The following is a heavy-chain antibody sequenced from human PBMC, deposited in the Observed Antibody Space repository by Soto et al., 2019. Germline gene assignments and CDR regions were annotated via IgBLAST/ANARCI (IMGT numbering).Heavy chain of an antibody. CDR1: GYTFTSYA. Sequence: QVQLVQSGAEVKKPGALVKVSCKASGYTFTSYAMHWVRQAPGQRLEWMGWINAGNGNTKYSQKFQGRVTITRDTSASTAYMELSSLRSEDTAVYYCARGRGVIIAGDWGQGTLVTVSS. D-gene: IGHD3-10*01. CDR2: INAGNGNT. CDR3: ARGRGVIIAGD. J-gene: IGHJ4*02. V-gene: IGHV1-3*01.